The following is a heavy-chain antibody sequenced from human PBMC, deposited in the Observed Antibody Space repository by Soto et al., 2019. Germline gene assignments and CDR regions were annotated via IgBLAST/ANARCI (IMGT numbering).Heavy chain of an antibody. CDR1: GYTFTGYY. CDR2: INPNSGGT. CDR3: ARALFEYSSSSPSGMDV. J-gene: IGHJ6*02. Sequence: GASVKVSCKASGYTFTGYYMHWVRQAPGQGLEWMGWINPNSGGTNYAQKFQGWVTMTRDTSISTAYMELSRLGSDDTAVYYCARALFEYSSSSPSGMDVWGQGTTVTVSS. V-gene: IGHV1-2*04. D-gene: IGHD6-6*01.